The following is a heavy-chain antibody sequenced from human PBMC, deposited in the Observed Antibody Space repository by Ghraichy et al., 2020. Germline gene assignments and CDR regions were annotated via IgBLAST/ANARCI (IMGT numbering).Heavy chain of an antibody. J-gene: IGHJ4*02. CDR1: GFTFSSYS. V-gene: IGHV3-48*01. CDR2: ISSSSSTI. CDR3: ARDPYPIDY. Sequence: GESLNISCAASGFTFSSYSMNWVRQAPGKGLEWVSCISSSSSTIYYADSVKGRFTISRDNAKNSLYLQMNSLRAEDTAVYYCARDPYPIDYWGQGTLVTVSS.